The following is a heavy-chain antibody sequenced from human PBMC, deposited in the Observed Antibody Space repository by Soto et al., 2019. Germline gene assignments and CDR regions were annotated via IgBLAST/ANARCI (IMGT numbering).Heavy chain of an antibody. D-gene: IGHD4-4*01. CDR2: ISSSSSTI. CDR3: AREMGRGAYSNYLYYYYGMDV. V-gene: IGHV3-48*02. Sequence: GGSLRLSCAASGFTFSSYSMHWVRQATGKGLEWVSYISSSSSTIYYADSVKGRFTISRDNAKNSLYLQMNSLRDEDTAVYYCAREMGRGAYSNYLYYYYGMDVWGQGTTVTVSS. J-gene: IGHJ6*02. CDR1: GFTFSSYS.